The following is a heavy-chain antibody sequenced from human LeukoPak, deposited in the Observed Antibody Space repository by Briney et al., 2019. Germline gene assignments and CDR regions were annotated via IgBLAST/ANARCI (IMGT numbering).Heavy chain of an antibody. Sequence: SETLSLTCTVSGGSISSGGYYWSWIRQHPGKGLEWIGYIYYSGSTYYNPSLKSRVTISVDTSKNQFSLKLSSVTAADTAVYCCARDAVVAARLKYYYYGMDVWGQGTTVTVSS. CDR1: GGSISSGGYY. CDR2: IYYSGST. J-gene: IGHJ6*02. D-gene: IGHD6-6*01. V-gene: IGHV4-61*08. CDR3: ARDAVVAARLKYYYYGMDV.